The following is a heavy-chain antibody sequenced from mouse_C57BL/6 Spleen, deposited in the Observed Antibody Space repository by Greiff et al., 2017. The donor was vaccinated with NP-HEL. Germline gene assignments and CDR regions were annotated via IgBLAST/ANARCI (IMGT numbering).Heavy chain of an antibody. CDR2: IYPGSGST. Sequence: QVQLKESGAELVKPGASVKMSCKASGYTFTSYWITWVKQRPGQGLEWIGDIYPGSGSTNYNEKFKSKATLTVDTSSSTAYMQLSSLTSEDSAVYYCARGVYGYDVSYYAMDYWGQGTSVTVSS. J-gene: IGHJ4*01. CDR3: ARGVYGYDVSYYAMDY. V-gene: IGHV1-55*01. D-gene: IGHD2-2*01. CDR1: GYTFTSYW.